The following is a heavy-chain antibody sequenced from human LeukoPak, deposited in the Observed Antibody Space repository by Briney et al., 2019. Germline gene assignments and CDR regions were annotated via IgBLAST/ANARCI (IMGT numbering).Heavy chain of an antibody. J-gene: IGHJ5*02. D-gene: IGHD3-3*01. CDR1: GGSFSGYY. CDR3: ARHPITIFGVVNWFDP. V-gene: IGHV4-34*01. Sequence: PSETLSLTCAVYGGSFSGYYWSWLRQPPGKGLEWIGEINHSGSTNYNPSLKSRVTISVDTSKNQFSLKLSSVTAADTAVYYCARHPITIFGVVNWFDPWGQGTLVTVSS. CDR2: INHSGST.